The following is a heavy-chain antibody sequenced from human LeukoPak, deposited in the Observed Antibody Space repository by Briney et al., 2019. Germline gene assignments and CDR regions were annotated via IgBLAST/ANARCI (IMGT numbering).Heavy chain of an antibody. J-gene: IGHJ4*02. CDR1: GFTFSSYA. Sequence: GGSLRLSCAASGFTFSSYAMSCVRQAPGKGLEWVSAISGSGGSTYYADSVKGRFTISRDNSKNTLYLQMNSLRAEDTAVYYCAKARDGYCSSTSCLYFDYWGQGTLVTVSS. CDR3: AKARDGYCSSTSCLYFDY. V-gene: IGHV3-23*01. CDR2: ISGSGGST. D-gene: IGHD2-2*01.